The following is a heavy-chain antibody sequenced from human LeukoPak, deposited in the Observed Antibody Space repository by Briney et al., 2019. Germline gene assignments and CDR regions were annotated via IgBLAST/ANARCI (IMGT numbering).Heavy chain of an antibody. D-gene: IGHD6-13*01. CDR3: ARGTDSSSWSRDLDY. CDR2: IDPDGSET. Sequence: GGSLRLPCAASGFTFSNFWTSWVRQAPGKGLEWVANIDPDGSETQYVGSVKGRFTASRDNAKNSLYLQMNSLRAEDTAVYFCARGTDSSSWSRDLDYWGQGTLVTVSS. V-gene: IGHV3-7*01. J-gene: IGHJ4*02. CDR1: GFTFSNFW.